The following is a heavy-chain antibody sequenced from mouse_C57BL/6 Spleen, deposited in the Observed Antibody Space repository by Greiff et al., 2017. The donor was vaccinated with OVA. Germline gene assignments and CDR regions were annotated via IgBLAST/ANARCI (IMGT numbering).Heavy chain of an antibody. D-gene: IGHD1-1*01. Sequence: VQLKQSGPELVKPGASVKISCKASGYTFTDYYMNWVKQSHGKSLEWIGDINPNNGGTSYNQKFKGKATLTVDKSSSTAYMELRSLTSEDSAVYYCARWSYEDFYAMDYWGQGTSVTVAS. CDR2: INPNNGGT. V-gene: IGHV1-26*01. J-gene: IGHJ4*01. CDR1: GYTFTDYY. CDR3: ARWSYEDFYAMDY.